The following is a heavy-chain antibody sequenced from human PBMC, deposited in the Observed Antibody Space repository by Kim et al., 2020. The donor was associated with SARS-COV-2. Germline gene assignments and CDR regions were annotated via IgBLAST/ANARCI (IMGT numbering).Heavy chain of an antibody. Sequence: ASVKVSCKAYGYTFKSYPIHWLRQAPGQRPEWMGWVNAANDETQYSQKFQGRVTITRDTSANTAYMELRRLITKDTAIYYCARDMDPTVYDYWGQGTLVT. V-gene: IGHV1-3*01. CDR2: VNAANDET. D-gene: IGHD4-4*01. CDR3: ARDMDPTVYDY. CDR1: GYTFKSYP. J-gene: IGHJ4*02.